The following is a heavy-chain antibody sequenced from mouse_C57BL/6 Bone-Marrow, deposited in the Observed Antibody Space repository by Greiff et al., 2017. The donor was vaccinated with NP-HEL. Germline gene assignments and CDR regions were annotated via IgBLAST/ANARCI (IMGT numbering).Heavy chain of an antibody. CDR1: GYTFTSYW. CDR2: IDPSDSYT. J-gene: IGHJ1*03. Sequence: VQLQQPGAELVKPGASVKLSCKASGYTFTSYWMQWVKQRPGQGLEWIGEIDPSDSYTNYNQKFKGKATLTVDTSSSTAYMQLSSLTSEDSAVYYCARVVYYYGSSYKYFDVWGTGTTVTVSS. V-gene: IGHV1-50*01. CDR3: ARVVYYYGSSYKYFDV. D-gene: IGHD1-1*01.